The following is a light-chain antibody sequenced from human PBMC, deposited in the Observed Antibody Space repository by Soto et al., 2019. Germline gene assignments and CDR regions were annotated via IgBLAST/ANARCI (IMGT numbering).Light chain of an antibody. CDR2: GAS. J-gene: IGKJ4*01. CDR3: QQLRTYPLT. Sequence: DIQLTQSPSFLSASVGDRVTITCRASQGISDYLAWYQQKPGSAPKLLIYGASTLQSEVPSRFSGSGSGTEFSLTISSLQPEDFVTYFCQQLRTYPLTFGGGTRVEIK. V-gene: IGKV1-9*01. CDR1: QGISDY.